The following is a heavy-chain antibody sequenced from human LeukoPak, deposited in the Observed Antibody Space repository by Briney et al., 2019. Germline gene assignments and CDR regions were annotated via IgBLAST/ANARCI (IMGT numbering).Heavy chain of an antibody. CDR1: GGSISSSSYY. Sequence: PSETLSLTCTVSGGSISSSSYYWGWIRQPPGKGLEWIGSFYYSGTTYYNPSLKSRVTISVDTSKNQFSLKLSSVTAADTTVYYCARQRSGGNYLGYFDYWGQGTLVTVSS. CDR2: FYYSGTT. V-gene: IGHV4-39*01. CDR3: ARQRSGGNYLGYFDY. D-gene: IGHD1-26*01. J-gene: IGHJ4*02.